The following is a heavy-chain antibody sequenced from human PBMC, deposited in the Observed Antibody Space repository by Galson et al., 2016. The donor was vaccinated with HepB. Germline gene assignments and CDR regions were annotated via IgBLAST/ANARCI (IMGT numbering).Heavy chain of an antibody. Sequence: QSGADVKKPGESLRISCKGSGSSFSSYFIAWVRQKPGKGLEWMGRIDPSDTYTNYSPFFQGHVSISADKAISTAYLQWRSLEAADTAIYYCARRGGESGIDNGGRGTLVTVSS. J-gene: IGHJ4*02. V-gene: IGHV5-10-1*01. CDR1: GSSFSSYF. D-gene: IGHD2-21*01. CDR2: IDPSDTYT. CDR3: ARRGGESGIDN.